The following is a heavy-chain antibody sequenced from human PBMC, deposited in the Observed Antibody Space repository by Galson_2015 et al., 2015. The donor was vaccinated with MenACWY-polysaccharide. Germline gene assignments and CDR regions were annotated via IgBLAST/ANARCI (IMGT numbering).Heavy chain of an antibody. D-gene: IGHD3-3*01. J-gene: IGHJ6*02. CDR1: GFVFSNFA. Sequence: SLRLSCAASGFVFSNFAMSWVRQAPGKGLEGVSSIRGTGSDTYYPGSVKGRFTISREDAKNSLYLQMTSLRAGDTAVYYCARGSGVAIMDVWGQGTTVTVSS. V-gene: IGHV3-13*01. CDR2: IRGTGSDT. CDR3: ARGSGVAIMDV.